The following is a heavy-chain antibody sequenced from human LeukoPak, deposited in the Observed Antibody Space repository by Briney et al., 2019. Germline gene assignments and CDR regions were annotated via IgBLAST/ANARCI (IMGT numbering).Heavy chain of an antibody. CDR2: IYYIGTT. CDR1: GGSFSDFY. V-gene: IGHV4-34*01. CDR3: ARLGDTSMVASYNWFGP. J-gene: IGHJ5*02. Sequence: TSETLSLTCAVSGGSFSDFYWNWLRQPPGKGLEWIGSIYYIGTTYYNPSLKSRVAISVDTSKNQFSLKLSSVTAADTAVYYCARLGDTSMVASYNWFGPWGQGSLVIVSS. D-gene: IGHD5-18*01.